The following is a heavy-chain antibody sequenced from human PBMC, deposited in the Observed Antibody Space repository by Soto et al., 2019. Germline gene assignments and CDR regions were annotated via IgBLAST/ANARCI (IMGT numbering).Heavy chain of an antibody. Sequence: PGGSLRLSCAASGFTFSSYGMHWVRQAPGKGLEWVAVISYDGSNKYYADSVKGRFTISRDNSKNTLYLQMNSLRAEDTAVYYCAKDRFGTMVRGVVWFDPWGQGTLVTVS. CDR2: ISYDGSNK. CDR3: AKDRFGTMVRGVVWFDP. D-gene: IGHD3-10*01. CDR1: GFTFSSYG. V-gene: IGHV3-30*18. J-gene: IGHJ5*02.